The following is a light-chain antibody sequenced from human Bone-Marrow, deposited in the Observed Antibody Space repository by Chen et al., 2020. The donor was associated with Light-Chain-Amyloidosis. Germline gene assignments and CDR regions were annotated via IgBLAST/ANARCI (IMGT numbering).Light chain of an antibody. J-gene: IGLJ3*02. CDR1: SGTIATNY. V-gene: IGLV6-57*01. CDR2: EDD. Sequence: NFMLTQPHSASESPGKTLFISCIRSSGTIATNYAQWYQQRPGRSPTTVIYEDDQRPSGVPGRFSGSIDRSSNSAALTNSGLESEDEADYYCQSYQGSNQGVFGGGTKLTVL. CDR3: QSYQGSNQGV.